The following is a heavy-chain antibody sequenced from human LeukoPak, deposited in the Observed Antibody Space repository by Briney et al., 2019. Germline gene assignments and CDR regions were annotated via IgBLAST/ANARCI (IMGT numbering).Heavy chain of an antibody. CDR3: ASPPLYCSSTMGYLVY. CDR1: AYTFTSYY. D-gene: IGHD2-2*01. Sequence: ASVTVSSKASAYTFTSYYMHWGRQAPGQGREWMGMINPSGGSTSYAQKFQGRVTMTRDTSTSTVSMAVSSLTSGDTAVYYCASPPLYCSSTMGYLVYWGQGTLVTVSS. V-gene: IGHV1-46*01. J-gene: IGHJ4*02. CDR2: INPSGGST.